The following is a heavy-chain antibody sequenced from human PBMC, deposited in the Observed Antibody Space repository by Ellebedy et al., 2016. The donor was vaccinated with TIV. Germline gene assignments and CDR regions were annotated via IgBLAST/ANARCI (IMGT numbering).Heavy chain of an antibody. V-gene: IGHV4-59*01. CDR3: ARGAYPFYWYGRDV. CDR1: GGSLSRYC. CDR2: IYYSGST. Sequence: MPSETLSLTCNVSGGSLSRYCWSWIRQPPGKGLEWIAYIYYSGSTNDNPSLKSRVSISVDTFKSQFSLSLRSVTAADTAVYYWARGAYPFYWYGRDVWGQGTTVTVSS. J-gene: IGHJ6*02.